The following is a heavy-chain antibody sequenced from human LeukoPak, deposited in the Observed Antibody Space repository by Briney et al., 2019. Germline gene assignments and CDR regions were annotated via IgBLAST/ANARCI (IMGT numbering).Heavy chain of an antibody. V-gene: IGHV1-2*02. D-gene: IGHD2-2*01. J-gene: IGHJ4*02. CDR1: GYTFTGYY. CDR2: INPNSGGT. Sequence: GASVKVSCKASGYTFTGYYMHWVRQAPEQGLEWMGWINPNSGGTNYAQKFQGRVTMTRDTSLSTAFMELTGLTSDDTAVYFCAREPPSTGHCDITTCDVSRFDLWGQGTLVTVSS. CDR3: AREPPSTGHCDITTCDVSRFDL.